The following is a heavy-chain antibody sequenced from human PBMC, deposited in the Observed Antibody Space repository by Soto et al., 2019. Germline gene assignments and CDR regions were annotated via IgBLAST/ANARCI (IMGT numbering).Heavy chain of an antibody. CDR2: ISSTSSYI. D-gene: IGHD4-4*01. CDR1: GFTFSYYT. CDR3: ARADYSNSDWFAP. V-gene: IGHV3-21*01. J-gene: IGHJ5*02. Sequence: GGSLRLSCVASGFTFSYYTMNWVRQAPGEGPEWVSSISSTSSYIYYADSVEGRFTISRDNAKNSLYLQMDSLRAGDTARYDCARADYSNSDWFAPWGQGTLVTVSS.